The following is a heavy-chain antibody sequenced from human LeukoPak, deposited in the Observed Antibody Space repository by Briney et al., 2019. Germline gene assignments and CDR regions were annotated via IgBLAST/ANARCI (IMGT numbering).Heavy chain of an antibody. CDR2: IYGGGNT. CDR1: GFTVSSNY. D-gene: IGHD6-19*01. V-gene: IGHV3-53*01. Sequence: GGSLRLSCAVSGFTVSSNYMSWVRQAPGKGLEWVSVIYGGGNTYYADSVKGRFTISRDNSKNTLFLQMNSLRAEDTAVYYCAKDARRTSGWYFFDYWGQGTLVTVSS. J-gene: IGHJ4*02. CDR3: AKDARRTSGWYFFDY.